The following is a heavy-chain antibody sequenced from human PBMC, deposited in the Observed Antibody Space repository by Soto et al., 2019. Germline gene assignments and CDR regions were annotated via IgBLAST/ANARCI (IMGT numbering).Heavy chain of an antibody. V-gene: IGHV3-21*01. CDR1: GFTFSSYA. J-gene: IGHJ4*02. Sequence: EVQLLESGGGLVQPGGSLRLSCAASGFTFSSYAMSWVRQAPGKGLEWVSSISSSRSYIYYADSVKGRFTISRDNAKNSLYLQMNSLRADDTALYYCARGLWQQIYDYWGQGTLVTVSS. D-gene: IGHD6-13*01. CDR3: ARGLWQQIYDY. CDR2: ISSSRSYI.